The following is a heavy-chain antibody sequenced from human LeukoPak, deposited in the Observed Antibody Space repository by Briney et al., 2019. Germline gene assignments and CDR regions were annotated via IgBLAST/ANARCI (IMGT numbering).Heavy chain of an antibody. CDR1: GGTFSSYA. CDR2: IIPILGIA. J-gene: IGHJ4*02. D-gene: IGHD2-21*02. Sequence: SVKVSCKASGGTFSSYAISWVRQAPGQGLEWMGRIIPILGIANYAQKFQGRVTITADKSTSTAYMELSSLRSEDTAVYYCFNCGGDCRGQHWRQGPLVTVPS. CDR3: FNCGGDCRGQH. V-gene: IGHV1-69*04.